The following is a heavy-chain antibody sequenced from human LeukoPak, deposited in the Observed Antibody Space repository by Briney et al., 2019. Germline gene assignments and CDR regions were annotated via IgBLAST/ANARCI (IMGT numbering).Heavy chain of an antibody. Sequence: GGSLRLSCSASGFTFSSYSMKWVRRAPGRGLEWVSYISSSSRTIHYADSVKGRFTISRDNPKNSLYLQMSSLRAEDTAVYYCARRGYSSGWNRFDYWGQGTLVTVSS. CDR3: ARRGYSSGWNRFDY. CDR2: ISSSSRTI. J-gene: IGHJ4*02. V-gene: IGHV3-48*01. CDR1: GFTFSSYS. D-gene: IGHD6-25*01.